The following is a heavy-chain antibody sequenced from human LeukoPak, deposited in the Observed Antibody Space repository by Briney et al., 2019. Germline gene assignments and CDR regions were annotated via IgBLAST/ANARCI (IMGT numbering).Heavy chain of an antibody. Sequence: SGTLSLTCTVSGGSISSYYWSWIRQPAGKGLEWIGRIYTSGSTNYNPSLKSRVTMSVDTSKNQFSLKLSSVTAADTAVYYCARVPHYYGSGSYSHQDAFDIWGQGTMVTVSS. CDR2: IYTSGST. V-gene: IGHV4-4*07. J-gene: IGHJ3*02. CDR1: GGSISSYY. CDR3: ARVPHYYGSGSYSHQDAFDI. D-gene: IGHD3-10*01.